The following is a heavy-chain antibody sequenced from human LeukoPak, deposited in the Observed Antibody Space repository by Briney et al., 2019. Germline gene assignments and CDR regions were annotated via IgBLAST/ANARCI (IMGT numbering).Heavy chain of an antibody. Sequence: GASVKVSCKASGYSFTSYGISWVRQAPGQGLEWMGWISAYNSHTNYAQKFQGRVTMTTDTSTTTAYMELRSLRSDDTAVYYCARDLEGNGDSPDIWGQGTMVTVSS. V-gene: IGHV1-18*01. J-gene: IGHJ3*02. D-gene: IGHD4-17*01. CDR1: GYSFTSYG. CDR2: ISAYNSHT. CDR3: ARDLEGNGDSPDI.